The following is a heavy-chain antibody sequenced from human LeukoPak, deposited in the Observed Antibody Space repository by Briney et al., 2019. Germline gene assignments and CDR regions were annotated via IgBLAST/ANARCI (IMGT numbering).Heavy chain of an antibody. CDR2: IYYSGST. Sequence: SEALSLTCTVSGGSISSYYWSWIRQPPGKGLEWIGYIYYSGSTNYNPSLKSRVTISVDTSKNQFSLKLSSVTAADTAVYYCARAPLVAAAGYYYYYGMDVWGQGTTVTVSS. D-gene: IGHD6-13*01. V-gene: IGHV4-59*01. J-gene: IGHJ6*02. CDR3: ARAPLVAAAGYYYYYGMDV. CDR1: GGSISSYY.